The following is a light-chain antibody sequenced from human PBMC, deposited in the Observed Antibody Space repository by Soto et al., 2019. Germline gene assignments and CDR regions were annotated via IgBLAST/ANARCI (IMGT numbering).Light chain of an antibody. CDR2: AAS. CDR3: QKYRSVPV. Sequence: DIQMTQSPTSLSASVGDRVTITCRASQGIRNFVAWYQQKPGKAPQLLIYAASTLQSGVPYRFSGSGSGTDFTLTINSLQPEDVATYSCQKYRSVPVFGPGTKVEIK. CDR1: QGIRNF. J-gene: IGKJ3*01. V-gene: IGKV1-27*01.